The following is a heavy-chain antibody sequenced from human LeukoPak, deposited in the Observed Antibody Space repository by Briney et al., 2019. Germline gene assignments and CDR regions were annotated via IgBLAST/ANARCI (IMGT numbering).Heavy chain of an antibody. V-gene: IGHV4-39*01. CDR3: ARHGSDITLRFDP. Sequence: SETLSLTCTVSGGSISSSSYYWGWIRQPPGKGLEWIGSIYYSGSTSYNPSLKSRVTISVDTSKNQFSLKLSSVTAADTAVYYCARHGSDITLRFDPWGQGTLVTVSS. D-gene: IGHD2-15*01. CDR2: IYYSGST. CDR1: GGSISSSSYY. J-gene: IGHJ5*02.